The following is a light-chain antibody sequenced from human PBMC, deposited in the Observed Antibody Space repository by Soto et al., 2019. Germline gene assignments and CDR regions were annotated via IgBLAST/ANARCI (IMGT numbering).Light chain of an antibody. V-gene: IGKV1-5*03. Sequence: EIQMTQSPSTLSASVGDRVTITCRASQSISYWLAWYQQKPGKAANLLIYKASSLESGDPSRFSGSGSGTEFTLTISSLQPDDFATYYCQQYNNSWTFGHGTKVEIK. CDR2: KAS. CDR1: QSISYW. J-gene: IGKJ1*01. CDR3: QQYNNSWT.